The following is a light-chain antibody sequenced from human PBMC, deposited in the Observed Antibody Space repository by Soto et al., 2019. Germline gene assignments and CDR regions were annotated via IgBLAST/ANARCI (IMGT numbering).Light chain of an antibody. Sequence: ILLAPSPGLQCLSPGATAALSCRVGQGVSSSHLACFHHKPGQAPRLPIHAASSRATGVPDRFSGSGSRTDFTLTISSLEPEDFAEYSCQHCQPYGDSPPLTFGEGTTGDIK. CDR1: QGVSSSH. V-gene: IGKV3-20*01. CDR3: QHCQPYGDSPPLT. CDR2: AAS. J-gene: IGKJ4*02.